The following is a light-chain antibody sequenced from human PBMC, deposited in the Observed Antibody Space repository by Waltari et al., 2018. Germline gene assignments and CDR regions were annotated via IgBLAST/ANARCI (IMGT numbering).Light chain of an antibody. Sequence: TCRARQAISNSLAWDQQKPGKAPKVLLYRASTLESGVPSRFSGSGTGTDYTLTISSLQPEDFATYYCQQYAATPLTFGGGTKVEIK. CDR1: QAISNS. J-gene: IGKJ4*02. V-gene: IGKV1-NL1*01. CDR3: QQYAATPLT. CDR2: RAS.